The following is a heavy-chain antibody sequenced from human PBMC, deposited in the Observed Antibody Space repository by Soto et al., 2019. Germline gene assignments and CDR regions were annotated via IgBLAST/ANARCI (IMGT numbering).Heavy chain of an antibody. Sequence: KPSETLSLTCAVYGGSFSGYYWSWIRQPPGKGLEWIGEINHSGSTNYNPSLKSRVTISVDTSKNQFSLKLSSVTAADTAVYYCVRGLRGSGSYYKGYYYYYYGMDVWGQGTTVTVSS. V-gene: IGHV4-34*01. J-gene: IGHJ6*02. CDR1: GGSFSGYY. D-gene: IGHD3-10*01. CDR3: VRGLRGSGSYYKGYYYYYYGMDV. CDR2: INHSGST.